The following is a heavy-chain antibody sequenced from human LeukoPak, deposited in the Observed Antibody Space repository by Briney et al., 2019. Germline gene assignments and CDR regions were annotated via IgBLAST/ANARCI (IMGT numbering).Heavy chain of an antibody. CDR1: EFTFSTYW. J-gene: IGHJ4*02. Sequence: PGGSLRLSCAASEFTFSTYWMSWVRQAPGKGLEWVSAISGSGGSTYYADSVKGRFTISRDNSKNTLYLQMNSLRAEDTAVYYCGYYDYVWGSYRRFDYWGQGTLVTVSS. CDR2: ISGSGGST. V-gene: IGHV3-23*01. CDR3: GYYDYVWGSYRRFDY. D-gene: IGHD3-16*02.